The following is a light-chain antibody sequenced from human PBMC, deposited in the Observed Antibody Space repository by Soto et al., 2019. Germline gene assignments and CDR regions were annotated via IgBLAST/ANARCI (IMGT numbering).Light chain of an antibody. CDR3: QQYDSYST. J-gene: IGKJ4*01. CDR1: QSISSW. V-gene: IGKV1-5*03. Sequence: DIQMTQFPSTLSASVGDRVTITCRASQSISSWLAWYQQKPGRAPNLLIYKASSLASGVPSRFSGSGFGTEFTLTISSLQPDDIAIYYCQQYDSYSTFGGGTKVDIK. CDR2: KAS.